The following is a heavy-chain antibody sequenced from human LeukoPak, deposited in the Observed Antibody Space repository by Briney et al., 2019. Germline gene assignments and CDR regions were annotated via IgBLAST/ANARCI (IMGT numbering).Heavy chain of an antibody. V-gene: IGHV4-34*01. CDR2: INHSGST. J-gene: IGHJ6*03. CDR1: GGSFSGYY. D-gene: IGHD2-2*01. Sequence: PSETLSLTCAVYGGSFSGYYWSWIRQPPGKGLEWIGEINHSGSTNYNPSLKSRVTISVDTSKNQFSLKLSSVTAADTAVYYCASCSSTSCYADYYYYMDVWGKGTTVTISS. CDR3: ASCSSTSCYADYYYYMDV.